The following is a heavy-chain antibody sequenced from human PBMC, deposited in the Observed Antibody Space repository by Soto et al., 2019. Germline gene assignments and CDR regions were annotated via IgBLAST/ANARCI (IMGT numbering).Heavy chain of an antibody. Sequence: QVQLVQSGAEVKKPGSSVKVSCTASGTTFNTFAISWVRQAPGQGLEWMGGIIPVLGPAFYSQKFQGRVTITADKATTTAYLELSSLRADDTAVYYCARAAKRDWDKGGQGTLVTVSS. D-gene: IGHD3-9*01. CDR1: GTTFNTFA. V-gene: IGHV1-69*06. J-gene: IGHJ4*02. CDR3: ARAAKRDWDK. CDR2: IIPVLGPA.